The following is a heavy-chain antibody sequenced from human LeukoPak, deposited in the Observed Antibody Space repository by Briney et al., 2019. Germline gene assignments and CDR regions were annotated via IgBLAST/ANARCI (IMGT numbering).Heavy chain of an antibody. CDR2: IYHSGST. D-gene: IGHD6-19*01. CDR3: ARDAPIAVAGFYY. Sequence: SETLSLTCNVSGGSISTTTNSWGWAWIRQRPTKGLEWIGSIYHSGSTYYNPSLKSRVTISVDTSKNQFSLKLSSVTAADTAVYYCARDAPIAVAGFYYWGQGTLVTVSS. V-gene: IGHV4-39*07. J-gene: IGHJ4*02. CDR1: GGSISTTTNS.